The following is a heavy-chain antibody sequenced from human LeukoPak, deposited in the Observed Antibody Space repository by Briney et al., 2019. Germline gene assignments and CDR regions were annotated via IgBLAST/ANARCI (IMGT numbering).Heavy chain of an antibody. J-gene: IGHJ4*02. V-gene: IGHV3-21*06. D-gene: IGHD6-19*01. CDR2: IDTTSEYI. Sequence: ARSLRLSCAASGFSFSSYNMNWVRHSPTKGLEWVASIDTTSEYIFYTDSLKGRFTISRDNAKNSLYLQMNNLRVEDTAVYYCARADRDSDWYIDDCWGQGTLVTVSS. CDR3: ARADRDSDWYIDDC. CDR1: GFSFSSYN.